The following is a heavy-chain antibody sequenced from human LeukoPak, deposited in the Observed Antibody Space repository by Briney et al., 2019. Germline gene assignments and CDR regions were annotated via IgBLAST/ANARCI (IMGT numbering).Heavy chain of an antibody. CDR1: GFTFSSYS. J-gene: IGHJ4*02. D-gene: IGHD5-18*01. Sequence: GGSLRLSCAASGFTFSSYSMNWVRQAPGKGLESVSAISGSGGATYYADSVKGRFTISRDNSKNTLYLQMNSLRAEDTAVYYCAKDQYNYGYWYFDYWGQGTLVTVSS. CDR2: ISGSGGAT. CDR3: AKDQYNYGYWYFDY. V-gene: IGHV3-23*01.